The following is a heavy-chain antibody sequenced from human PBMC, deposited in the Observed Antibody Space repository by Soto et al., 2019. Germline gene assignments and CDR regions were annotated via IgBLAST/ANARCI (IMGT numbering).Heavy chain of an antibody. Sequence: QVQLVQSGPELKKPGSSVKVSCKAPGDTFNSYGISWVRQAPGQGLEWMGGIVPMFGTTNLALKFEDRVTITADELTTTGYMEIRGLPSEDTAVYYCARYLAAVHLWDAFDVWGHGKRVTVSS. CDR3: ARYLAAVHLWDAFDV. CDR1: GDTFNSYG. J-gene: IGHJ3*01. D-gene: IGHD6-25*01. CDR2: IVPMFGTT. V-gene: IGHV1-69*01.